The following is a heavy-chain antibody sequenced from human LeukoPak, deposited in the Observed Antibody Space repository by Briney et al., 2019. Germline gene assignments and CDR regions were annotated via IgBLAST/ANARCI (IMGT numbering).Heavy chain of an antibody. CDR1: GFTFGDYA. CDR2: IRSKAYGGTT. J-gene: IGHJ4*02. CDR3: TRDLPNSYGYDY. D-gene: IGHD5-18*01. Sequence: GGSLRLSCTASGFTFGDYAMSWVRQAPGKGLEWVGFIRSKAYGGTTEYAASVKGRFTISRDDSKSIAYLQMNSLKTEDTAVYYCTRDLPNSYGYDYWGQGTLVTVSS. V-gene: IGHV3-49*04.